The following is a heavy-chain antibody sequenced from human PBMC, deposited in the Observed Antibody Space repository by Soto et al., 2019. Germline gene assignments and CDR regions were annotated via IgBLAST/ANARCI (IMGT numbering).Heavy chain of an antibody. CDR2: IIPIFGTA. CDR1: GGTFSSYA. J-gene: IGHJ6*02. Sequence: QVQLVQSGAEVKKPGSSVKVSCKVSGGTFSSYAISWVRQAPGQGLEWMGGIIPIFGTANYAQKFQGRVTITADESTSTAYMELRSLRSEDTAVYYCARDNGYYGSGSDSTYYYYGMDVWGQGTTVTVSS. CDR3: ARDNGYYGSGSDSTYYYYGMDV. V-gene: IGHV1-69*01. D-gene: IGHD3-10*01.